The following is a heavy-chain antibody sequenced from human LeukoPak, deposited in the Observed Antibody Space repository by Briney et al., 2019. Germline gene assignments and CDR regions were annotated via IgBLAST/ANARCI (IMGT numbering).Heavy chain of an antibody. J-gene: IGHJ4*02. CDR1: GYTFTSYY. D-gene: IGHD5-24*01. CDR2: INPSGGST. V-gene: IGHV1-46*01. CDR3: ARDRGSLYFDY. Sequence: HWASVTVSCKASGYTFTSYYMHWVRQAPGQGLEWMGIINPSGGSTSYAQKFQGRVTMTRDTSTSTVYMELSGLRSEDTAVYYCARDRGSLYFDYWGQGTLVTVSS.